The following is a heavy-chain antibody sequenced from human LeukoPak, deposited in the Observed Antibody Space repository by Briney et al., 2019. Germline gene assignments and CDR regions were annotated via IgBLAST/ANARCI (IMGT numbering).Heavy chain of an antibody. CDR2: VYYTGTT. Sequence: PSETLSLTCTVSGGSIRNYYWSGIRQPPGKGLEGIGYVYYTGTTNYNPSLKSRVTISIDTSKNQLSLKLSSVTAADTAVYYCARGYSYGHNFDYWGQGTLVTVSS. D-gene: IGHD5-18*01. CDR1: GGSIRNYY. V-gene: IGHV4-59*01. J-gene: IGHJ4*02. CDR3: ARGYSYGHNFDY.